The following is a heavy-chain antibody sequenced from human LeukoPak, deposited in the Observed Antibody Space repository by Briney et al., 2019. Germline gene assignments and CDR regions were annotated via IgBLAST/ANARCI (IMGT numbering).Heavy chain of an antibody. CDR3: AREDASAIDY. J-gene: IGHJ4*02. CDR2: IASSGSRT. CDR1: GFIFSDHY. V-gene: IGHV3-11*04. D-gene: IGHD2-2*01. Sequence: GGSLRLSCEVSGFIFSDHYMDWVRQAPGKGLEWVSYIASSGSRTYYADSVKGRFTISRDNAKNSLYLQMNSLRAEDTAVYYCAREDASAIDYWGQGTLVTVSS.